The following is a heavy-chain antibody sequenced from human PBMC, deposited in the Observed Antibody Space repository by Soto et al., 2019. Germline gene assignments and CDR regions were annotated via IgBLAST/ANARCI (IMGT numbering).Heavy chain of an antibody. V-gene: IGHV3-33*01. CDR2: IWYDGSNK. Sequence: PGGSLRLSCAASGFTFSSYGMHWVRQAPGKGLEWVAVIWYDGSNKYYADSVKGRFTISRDNSKNTLYLQMNSLRAEDTAVYYCARVRVYDSSGYPALDYWGQGTLVTVSS. CDR1: GFTFSSYG. CDR3: ARVRVYDSSGYPALDY. J-gene: IGHJ4*02. D-gene: IGHD3-22*01.